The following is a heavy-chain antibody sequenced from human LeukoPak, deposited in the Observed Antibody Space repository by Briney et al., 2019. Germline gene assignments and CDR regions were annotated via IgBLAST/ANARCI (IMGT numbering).Heavy chain of an antibody. V-gene: IGHV4-30-2*01. CDR1: GGSISSGGYS. D-gene: IGHD3-9*01. J-gene: IGHJ4*02. CDR3: ARGRELRYSGGVFDY. CDR2: IYHSGST. Sequence: SETLSLTCNVSGGSISSGGYSWSWIRQPPGKGLEWIGYIYHSGSTYYNPSLKSRVTISVDRSKNQFSLKLSSVTAADTAVYYCARGRELRYSGGVFDYWGQGTLVTVSS.